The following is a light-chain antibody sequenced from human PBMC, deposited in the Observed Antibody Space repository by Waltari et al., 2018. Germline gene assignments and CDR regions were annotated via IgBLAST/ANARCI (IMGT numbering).Light chain of an antibody. CDR2: AAS. CDR3: QQGHSTPRT. CDR1: QSISNY. Sequence: DIQMTQSPSSLSASVGDRGTINCRASQSISNYLYWYQQKPEEAPQLLIYAASSLQCGVPSRFSGEGSGTDFTLTISSLQPEDFATYFCQQGHSTPRTFGQGTKVEIK. J-gene: IGKJ1*01. V-gene: IGKV1-39*01.